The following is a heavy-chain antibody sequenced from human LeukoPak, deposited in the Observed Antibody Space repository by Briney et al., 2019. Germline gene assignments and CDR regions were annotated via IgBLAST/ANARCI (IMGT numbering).Heavy chain of an antibody. CDR3: AREGLGELTLGY. V-gene: IGHV1-18*01. J-gene: IGHJ4*02. D-gene: IGHD3-16*01. CDR1: GYTFTSYG. CDR2: ISTYNGDT. Sequence: ASVKVSCKASGYTFTSYGISWVRQAPGQGLEWMGWISTYNGDTNYAQKLQGRVTMTTDTSTSTAYMELRSLRSDDTAVYYCAREGLGELTLGYWGQGTLVTVSS.